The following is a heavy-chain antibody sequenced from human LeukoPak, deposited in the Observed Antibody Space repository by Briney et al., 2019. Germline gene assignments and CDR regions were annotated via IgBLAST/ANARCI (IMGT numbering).Heavy chain of an antibody. J-gene: IGHJ4*02. Sequence: PGGSLRLSCAASGFTFSSYWMSWVRQAPGKGLEWMANIKQDGSEKYYVDSMKGRFTISRDNAKNSLYLQMNSLRAEDTAVYYCAREGNGYYFDYWGQGTLVTVSS. CDR1: GFTFSSYW. D-gene: IGHD5-24*01. V-gene: IGHV3-7*01. CDR2: IKQDGSEK. CDR3: AREGNGYYFDY.